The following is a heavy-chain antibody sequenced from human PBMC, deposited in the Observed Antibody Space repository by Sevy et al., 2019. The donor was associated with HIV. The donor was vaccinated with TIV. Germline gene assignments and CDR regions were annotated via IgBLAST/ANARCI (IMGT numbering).Heavy chain of an antibody. V-gene: IGHV4-59*01. J-gene: IGHJ5*02. Sequence: SETLSLTCTVSGGSISSYYWSWIRQPPGKGLEWIGYIYYSGSTNYNPSLKSRVTISVDTSKNQFSLKLSSLTAADTAVYYCARAQYYYDSSGYYYSRWFDPWGQGTLVTVSS. D-gene: IGHD3-22*01. CDR1: GGSISSYY. CDR3: ARAQYYYDSSGYYYSRWFDP. CDR2: IYYSGST.